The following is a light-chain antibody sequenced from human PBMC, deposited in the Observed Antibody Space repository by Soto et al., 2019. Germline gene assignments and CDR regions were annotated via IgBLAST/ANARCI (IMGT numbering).Light chain of an antibody. CDR2: WAS. Sequence: DIVMTQFPDSLGVSLGESATINCRSSQSLLYIANNKNYLAWYQQKPGQPPKLLISWASARESGVPDRFSGSGSGADFTLTISSLQAEDVGLYYCQQFYTTPTFXGGTKVDIK. J-gene: IGKJ4*01. V-gene: IGKV4-1*01. CDR3: QQFYTTPT. CDR1: QSLLYIANNKNY.